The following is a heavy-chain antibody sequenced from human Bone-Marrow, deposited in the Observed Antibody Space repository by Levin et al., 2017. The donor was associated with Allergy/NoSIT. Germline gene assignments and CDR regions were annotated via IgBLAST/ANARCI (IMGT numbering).Heavy chain of an antibody. CDR1: GFTFSSYG. J-gene: IGHJ4*02. D-gene: IGHD1-26*01. Sequence: GESLKIPCAASGFTFSSYGMHWVRQAPGKGLEWVAVISYDGSNKYYADSVKGRFTISRDNSKNTLYLQMNSLRAEDTAVYYCAKDWRGSIVGTNGGFDYWGQGTLVTVSS. CDR2: ISYDGSNK. CDR3: AKDWRGSIVGTNGGFDY. V-gene: IGHV3-30*18.